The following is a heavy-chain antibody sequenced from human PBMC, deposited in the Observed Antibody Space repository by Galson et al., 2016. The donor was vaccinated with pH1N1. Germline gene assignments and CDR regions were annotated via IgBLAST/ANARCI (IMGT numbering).Heavy chain of an antibody. V-gene: IGHV3-7*01. CDR2: INLDGSKK. J-gene: IGHJ5*02. Sequence: SLRLSCAVSGFTFSSYWMHWVRQAPGKGLEWVANINLDGSKKYYVDSVKGRFTISRDNAKNSLYLQMNSLRAEDTAVYYCANFRLNPWGQGTLVTVPS. CDR1: GFTFSSYW. D-gene: IGHD3-10*01. CDR3: ANFRLNP.